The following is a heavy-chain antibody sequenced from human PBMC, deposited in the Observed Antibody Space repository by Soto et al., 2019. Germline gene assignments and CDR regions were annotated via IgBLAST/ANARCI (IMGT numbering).Heavy chain of an antibody. CDR1: GFTFSSYG. J-gene: IGHJ4*02. CDR3: ARSPYSVSYLAYFDY. D-gene: IGHD1-26*01. Sequence: QVQLAESGGGVVQPGRSLRLSCAASGFTFSSYGMHWVRQAPGKGLEWVAVISYDGSNKYYADSVMGRFTISRDNSRNTLYLQMNSLRAEDTAVYYCARSPYSVSYLAYFDYLGQGTLVTCSS. CDR2: ISYDGSNK. V-gene: IGHV3-30*03.